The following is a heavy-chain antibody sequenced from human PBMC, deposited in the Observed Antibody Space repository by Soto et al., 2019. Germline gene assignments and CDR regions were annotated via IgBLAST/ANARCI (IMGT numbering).Heavy chain of an antibody. V-gene: IGHV3-23*01. CDR1: GFNFRYYA. J-gene: IGHJ5*01. Sequence: PGGSLRFSCAASGFNFRYYAMTWVRQAPGKGLEWVSSINDNGDSTHYADSVKGRFTISRDNSKNTLYLQMNSLTAEDTAVYFCAKASNSSPWFDSWLESWGQGTLVTVSS. CDR2: INDNGDST. CDR3: AKASNSSPWFDSWLES. D-gene: IGHD6-6*01.